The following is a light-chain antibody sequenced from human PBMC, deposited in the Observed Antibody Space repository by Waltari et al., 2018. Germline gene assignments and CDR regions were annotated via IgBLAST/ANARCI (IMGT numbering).Light chain of an antibody. Sequence: DIQMTQSPSSLSASVGDRVTITCQASQDISNYLNWYQQKQGKAPKLLIYDASNLETGVPSRFSGSVSGTDFTCTISSLQPEDIATYYCQQYDNLLFTFGPGTKVDIK. V-gene: IGKV1-33*01. J-gene: IGKJ3*01. CDR3: QQYDNLLFT. CDR1: QDISNY. CDR2: DAS.